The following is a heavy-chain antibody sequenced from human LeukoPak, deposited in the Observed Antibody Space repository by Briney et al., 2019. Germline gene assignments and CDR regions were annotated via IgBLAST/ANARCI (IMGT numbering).Heavy chain of an antibody. J-gene: IGHJ4*02. D-gene: IGHD4-23*01. CDR2: IRRDGRDE. V-gene: IGHV3-30*02. CDR3: AKDRDGGNYFFDY. CDR1: GFTFNDYG. Sequence: GGSLRLSCAASGFTFNDYGMHWVRQAPGKGLEWVAFIRRDGRDEDYAASVKGRFTVSRDNSKNTLYLQVDSLRPDDTAVYYCAKDRDGGNYFFDYWGQGTLATVSS.